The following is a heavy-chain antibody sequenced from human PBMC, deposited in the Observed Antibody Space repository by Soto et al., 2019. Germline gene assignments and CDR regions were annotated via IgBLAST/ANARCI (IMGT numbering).Heavy chain of an antibody. Sequence: GGSLRLSCAASGFTFSDYYMSWIRQAPGKGLEWVSYISSSSSYTNYADSAKGRFTISRDNAKNSLYLQMNSLRAEDTAVYYCARDRDCSGGSCYSRAFDIWGQGTMVTVSS. D-gene: IGHD2-15*01. J-gene: IGHJ3*02. CDR2: ISSSSSYT. V-gene: IGHV3-11*06. CDR1: GFTFSDYY. CDR3: ARDRDCSGGSCYSRAFDI.